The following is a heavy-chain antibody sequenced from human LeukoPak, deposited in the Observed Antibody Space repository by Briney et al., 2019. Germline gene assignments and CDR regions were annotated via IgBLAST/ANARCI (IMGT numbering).Heavy chain of an antibody. Sequence: GGSLRLSCAASGFTFSSYGMHWVRQAPGKGLEWVAFIRYDGSNKYYADSVKGRFTISRDNSKNTLYLQMNSLRAEDTAVYYCARRCSSTSCYTDGFDYWGQGTLVTVSS. J-gene: IGHJ4*02. CDR1: GFTFSSYG. CDR2: IRYDGSNK. V-gene: IGHV3-30*02. CDR3: ARRCSSTSCYTDGFDY. D-gene: IGHD2-2*02.